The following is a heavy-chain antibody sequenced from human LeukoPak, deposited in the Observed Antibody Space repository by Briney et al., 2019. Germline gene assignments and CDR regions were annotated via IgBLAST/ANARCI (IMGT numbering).Heavy chain of an antibody. J-gene: IGHJ4*02. CDR3: ARDGHSSGWYTDFDY. D-gene: IGHD6-19*01. CDR1: GFIFSNHY. V-gene: IGHV3-11*01. Sequence: GGSLRLSCATSGFIFSNHYMNWIRQAPGKGLEWVSYISSSGDYIYYADSVKGRFTISRDNAKNSLYLQMSSLRAEDTAVYYCARDGHSSGWYTDFDYWGQGTLVTVSS. CDR2: ISSSGDYI.